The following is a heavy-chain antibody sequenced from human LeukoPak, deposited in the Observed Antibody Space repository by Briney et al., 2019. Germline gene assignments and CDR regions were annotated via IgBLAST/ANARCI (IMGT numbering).Heavy chain of an antibody. D-gene: IGHD3-22*01. J-gene: IGHJ4*02. CDR1: GGSISSYY. Sequence: SETLSLTCTVSGGSISSYYWSWIRQPPGKGLEWIGYIYYSGSTNYNPSFKSRVTISVDTSKNQFSLKLSSVTAADTAVYYCARRAYDSSGYYQYFDYWGQGTLVTVSS. V-gene: IGHV4-59*01. CDR3: ARRAYDSSGYYQYFDY. CDR2: IYYSGST.